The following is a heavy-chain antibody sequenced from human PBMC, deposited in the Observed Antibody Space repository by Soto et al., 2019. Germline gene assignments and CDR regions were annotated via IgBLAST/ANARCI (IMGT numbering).Heavy chain of an antibody. CDR1: GDTFTSYG. D-gene: IGHD2-2*01. CDR2: ISAYNGNT. Sequence: GSSLKFSCKPAGDTFTSYGISCGRQAPEQVLELRGWISAYNGNTNYAQKLQGRVTMTSDTSISTAYMELSSLRSDDTAVYCCAIRTGQLAIISEFDGDWFFEVWGRGTLVTVSS. V-gene: IGHV1-18*04. J-gene: IGHJ2*01. CDR3: AIRTGQLAIISEFDGDWFFEV.